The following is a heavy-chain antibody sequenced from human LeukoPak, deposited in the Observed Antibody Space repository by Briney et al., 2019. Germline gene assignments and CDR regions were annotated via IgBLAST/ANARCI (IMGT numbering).Heavy chain of an antibody. D-gene: IGHD5-24*01. V-gene: IGHV4-34*01. CDR3: ARVKEMDTTFFYYDYYMDV. CDR1: GGSFSGYH. CDR2: INHSGST. J-gene: IGHJ6*03. Sequence: SETLSLTCAVYGGSFSGYHWSWIRQPPGKGLEWIGEINHSGSTKYNPSLKSRVTILVDTSKNQFPLKLGSATAADTAVYYCARVKEMDTTFFYYDYYMDVWGKGTTVTVSS.